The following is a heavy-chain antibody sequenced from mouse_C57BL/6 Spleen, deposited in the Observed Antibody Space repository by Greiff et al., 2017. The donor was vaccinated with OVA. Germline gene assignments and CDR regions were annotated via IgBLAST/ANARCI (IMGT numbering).Heavy chain of an antibody. Sequence: EVMLVESGGGLVKPGGSLKLSCAASGFTFSSYAMSWVRQTPEKRLEWVATISDGGSYTYYPDNVKGRFTISRDNAKNNLYLQMSHLKSEDTAMYYGARALYYGSSSHLGYWGQGTTLTVSS. CDR2: ISDGGSYT. CDR1: GFTFSSYA. J-gene: IGHJ2*01. D-gene: IGHD1-1*01. CDR3: ARALYYGSSSHLGY. V-gene: IGHV5-4*03.